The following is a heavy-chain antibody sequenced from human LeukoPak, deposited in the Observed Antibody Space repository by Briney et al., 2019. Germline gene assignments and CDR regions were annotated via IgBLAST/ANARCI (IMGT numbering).Heavy chain of an antibody. J-gene: IGHJ4*02. V-gene: IGHV3-33*01. CDR1: GFTFSSYG. D-gene: IGHD6-13*01. CDR2: IWYDGSKQ. Sequence: PGRSLRLSCAASGFTFSSYGMHWVRQAPGKGLEWVAVIWYDGSKQYYADSVKGRFTISRDNSKNTLYLQMNSLRAEDTAVYYCARDTTSAAGIEYWGQGTLVTVSS. CDR3: ARDTTSAAGIEY.